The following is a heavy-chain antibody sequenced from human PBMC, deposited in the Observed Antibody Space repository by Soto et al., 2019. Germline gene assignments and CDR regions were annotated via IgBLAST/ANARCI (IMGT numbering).Heavy chain of an antibody. J-gene: IGHJ6*02. Sequence: GGSLRLSCAASGFTFSSYWMHWVRPAPGKGLVWVSRINSDGSSTSYADSVKGRFTISRDNAKNTLYLQMNSLRAEDTAVYYCARVNSYGSGRYYKDYYYYGMDVWGQGTTVTVSS. D-gene: IGHD3-10*01. CDR2: INSDGSST. CDR1: GFTFSSYW. V-gene: IGHV3-74*01. CDR3: ARVNSYGSGRYYKDYYYYGMDV.